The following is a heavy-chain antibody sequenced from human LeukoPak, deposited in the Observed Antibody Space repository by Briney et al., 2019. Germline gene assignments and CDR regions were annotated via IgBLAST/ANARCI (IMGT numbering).Heavy chain of an antibody. V-gene: IGHV3-11*04. CDR2: ISYSVSTK. D-gene: IGHD6-19*01. Sequence: GGSLRLSCAASGFNFSDYYMSWIRQAPGKGLEWVSYISYSVSTKYYADSVKGRFTISRDNAKNSLYLQMNSLRAEDTAVYYCARDHSSGFDYWGQGTLVTVSS. CDR1: GFNFSDYY. CDR3: ARDHSSGFDY. J-gene: IGHJ4*02.